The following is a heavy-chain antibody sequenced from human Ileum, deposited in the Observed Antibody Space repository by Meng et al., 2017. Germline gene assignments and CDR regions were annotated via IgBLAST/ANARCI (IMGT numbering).Heavy chain of an antibody. V-gene: IGHV4-61*08. CDR3: ARDHMGSLDY. CDR2: AST. CDR1: GGSVSRAGYQ. J-gene: IGHJ4*02. Sequence: VDPQESGPGMGRLSATLSLVCTVSGGSVSRAGYQWGWIRQPPGKGLEWIGYASTNYNPSLKSRVTISLDTSRNQFSLSLSSVTAADTAVYYCARDHMGSLDYWGQGILVTVSS. D-gene: IGHD1-26*01.